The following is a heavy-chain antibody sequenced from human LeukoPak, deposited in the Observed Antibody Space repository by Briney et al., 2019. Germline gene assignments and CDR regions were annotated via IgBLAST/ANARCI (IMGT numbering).Heavy chain of an antibody. CDR3: AKDRSGIVGAAFDY. CDR1: GFTFSSYG. J-gene: IGHJ4*02. Sequence: GGSLRLSCAASGFTFSSYGMHWVRQAPGKGLEWVAVISYDGSNKYYADSVKGRFTISRDNSKNTLYLQMNSLRAEDTAVYYCAKDRSGIVGAAFDYWGQGTLVTVSS. CDR2: ISYDGSNK. D-gene: IGHD1-26*01. V-gene: IGHV3-30*18.